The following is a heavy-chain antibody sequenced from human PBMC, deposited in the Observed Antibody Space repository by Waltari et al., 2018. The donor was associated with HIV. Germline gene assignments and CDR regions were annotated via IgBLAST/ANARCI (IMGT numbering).Heavy chain of an antibody. V-gene: IGHV3-15*01. CDR1: GFTFSDAW. Sequence: EVLLVESGGGLGKPGGSLRLSCAASGFTFSDAWMSWVRQAPGKGLGWFGRIKSNTDGGTTDYAAPVKGRFTISRDDSKTTLYLEMNSLKTEDTAVYYCTTVGGGTRDYWGQGTLITVSS. CDR2: IKSNTDGGTT. J-gene: IGHJ4*02. CDR3: TTVGGGTRDY. D-gene: IGHD3-16*01.